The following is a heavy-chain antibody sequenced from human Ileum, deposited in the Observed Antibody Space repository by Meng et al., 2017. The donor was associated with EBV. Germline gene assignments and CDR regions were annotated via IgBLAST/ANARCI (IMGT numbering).Heavy chain of an antibody. CDR3: ARGSKVSYRGFDY. D-gene: IGHD3-10*01. Sequence: AALQQWGAVLMSRAETLSLTCACDCTSTSGYNWSVIRQPREKGLGWSGKIHHSGSTNYNPSLQSRVTISVDASKSQVSLKLSSVTAADTAVYYCARGSKVSYRGFDYWGQGTLVTVSS. V-gene: IGHV4-34*01. CDR1: CTSTSGYN. J-gene: IGHJ4*02. CDR2: IHHSGST.